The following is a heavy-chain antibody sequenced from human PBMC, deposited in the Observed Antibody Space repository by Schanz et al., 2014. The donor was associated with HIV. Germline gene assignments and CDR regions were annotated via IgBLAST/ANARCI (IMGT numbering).Heavy chain of an antibody. J-gene: IGHJ6*02. Sequence: EVQLMESGGGLVQPGRSLRLSCAASGFTLKDYAMHWVRRPPGKGLEWVAGISWNSLRVGYVDSVKGRFTISRDNAKNSLYLQMNSLRAEDTALYYCAKDRITGTAPPNYGMDVWGQGTTVTVSS. CDR2: ISWNSLRV. D-gene: IGHD1-20*01. CDR1: GFTLKDYA. CDR3: AKDRITGTAPPNYGMDV. V-gene: IGHV3-9*01.